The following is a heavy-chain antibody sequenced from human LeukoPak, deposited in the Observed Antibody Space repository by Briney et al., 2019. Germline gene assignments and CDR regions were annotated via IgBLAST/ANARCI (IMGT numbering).Heavy chain of an antibody. V-gene: IGHV4-59*01. J-gene: IGHJ5*02. Sequence: PSETLSLTCTVSGGSISSYYWSWIRQPPGKGLEWIGYIYYSGSTNYNPSLKSRVTISVDTSKNQFSLKLSSVTAADTAVYYCARALRDGYNYNWFDPWGQGTLVTVSS. CDR3: ARALRDGYNYNWFDP. D-gene: IGHD5-24*01. CDR1: GGSISSYY. CDR2: IYYSGST.